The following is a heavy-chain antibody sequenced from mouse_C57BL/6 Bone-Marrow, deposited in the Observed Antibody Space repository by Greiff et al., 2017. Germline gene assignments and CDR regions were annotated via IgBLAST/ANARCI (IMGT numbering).Heavy chain of an antibody. V-gene: IGHV6-3*01. Sequence: EVKLMESGGGLVQPGGSMKLSCVASGFTFSNYWMNWVRQSPEKGLEWVAQIRLKSDNYATHYAESVKGRFTISRDDSKSSVYLQMNNLRAEDTGIYYCTEDSDPRGNGYWGQGTTLTVSS. J-gene: IGHJ2*01. CDR3: TEDSDPRGNGY. CDR1: GFTFSNYW. CDR2: IRLKSDNYAT.